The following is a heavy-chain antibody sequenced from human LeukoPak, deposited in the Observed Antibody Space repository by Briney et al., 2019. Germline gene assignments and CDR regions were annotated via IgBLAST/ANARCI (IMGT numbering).Heavy chain of an antibody. Sequence: PGGSLRLSCAASGFTVNSNSMSWVRQAPGEALEWVSVIYISGGTSDADSLKGRFTISRDNSKNTLYLQMNSLRAEDTAVYYCARFGLKWALDYWGQGTLVTVSS. J-gene: IGHJ4*02. CDR3: ARFGLKWALDY. D-gene: IGHD2-8*01. V-gene: IGHV3-53*01. CDR1: GFTVNSNS. CDR2: IYISGGT.